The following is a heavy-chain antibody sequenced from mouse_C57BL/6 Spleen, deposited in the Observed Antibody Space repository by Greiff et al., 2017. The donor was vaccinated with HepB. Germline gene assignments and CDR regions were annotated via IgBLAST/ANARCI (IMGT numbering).Heavy chain of an antibody. J-gene: IGHJ1*03. CDR3: ARDPNYYGSSYRYFDV. CDR2: IYPGSGST. Sequence: QVQLKQPGAELVKPGASVKMSCKASGYTFTSYWITWVKQRPGQGLEWIGDIYPGSGSTNYNEKFKSKATLTVDTSSSTAYMQLSSLTSEDSAVYYCARDPNYYGSSYRYFDVWGTGTTVTVSS. D-gene: IGHD1-1*01. CDR1: GYTFTSYW. V-gene: IGHV1-55*01.